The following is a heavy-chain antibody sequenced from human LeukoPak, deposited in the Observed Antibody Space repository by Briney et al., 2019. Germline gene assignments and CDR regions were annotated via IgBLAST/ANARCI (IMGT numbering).Heavy chain of an antibody. CDR1: GYTFTGYY. CDR2: INPNSGGT. J-gene: IGHJ4*02. Sequence: ASVKVSCKASGYTFTGYYMHWVRQAPGQRLEWMGWINPNSGGTNYAQKFQGRVTMTRDTSISTAYMELSRLRSDDTAVYYCARVGDSSGYFTGIDYWGQGTLVTVSS. CDR3: ARVGDSSGYFTGIDY. D-gene: IGHD3-22*01. V-gene: IGHV1-2*02.